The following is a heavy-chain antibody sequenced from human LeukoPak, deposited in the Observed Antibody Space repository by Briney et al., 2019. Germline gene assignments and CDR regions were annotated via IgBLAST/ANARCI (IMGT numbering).Heavy chain of an antibody. CDR2: INSDGSST. J-gene: IGHJ4*02. V-gene: IGHV3-74*01. CDR3: ARDLSPDYYDSSGYPLDY. CDR1: GLTFSSYW. D-gene: IGHD3-22*01. Sequence: PGGSLRLSCAASGLTFSSYWMHWVRQAPGKGLVWVSRINSDGSSTSYADSVKGRFTISRDNAKNTLYLQMNSLRAEDTAVYYCARDLSPDYYDSSGYPLDYWGQGTLVTVSS.